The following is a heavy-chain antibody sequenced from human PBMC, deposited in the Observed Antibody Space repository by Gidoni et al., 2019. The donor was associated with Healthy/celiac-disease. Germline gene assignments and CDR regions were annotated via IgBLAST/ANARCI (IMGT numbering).Heavy chain of an antibody. J-gene: IGHJ6*02. V-gene: IGHV3-48*01. CDR3: ARDGLTVAGTRGYYGMDV. D-gene: IGHD6-19*01. CDR2: ISSSSRTI. Sequence: EVQRVESGGGLVQPGGHRRLSCAATRLTFRSYSRNWVRQASGKGLELVSSISSSSRTIYYAYSVKGRFTISRDNATNSLCLQMNSLGAEDTAVYYCARDGLTVAGTRGYYGMDVWCQGTTVTVSS. CDR1: RLTFRSYS.